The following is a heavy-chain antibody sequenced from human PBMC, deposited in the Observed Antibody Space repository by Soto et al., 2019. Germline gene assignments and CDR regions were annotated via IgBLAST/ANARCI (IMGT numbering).Heavy chain of an antibody. D-gene: IGHD6-25*01. CDR3: AHRFPPSGYARAGPFDY. J-gene: IGHJ4*02. CDR1: GFSLSTSGVG. V-gene: IGHV2-5*02. Sequence: SGPTLVNPTQTLTLTCTFSGFSLSTSGVGVGWIRQPPGKALEWLALIYWDDDKRYSPSLKSRLTITKDTSKNQVVLTMTNMDPVDTATYYCAHRFPPSGYARAGPFDYWGQGTLVTVSS. CDR2: IYWDDDK.